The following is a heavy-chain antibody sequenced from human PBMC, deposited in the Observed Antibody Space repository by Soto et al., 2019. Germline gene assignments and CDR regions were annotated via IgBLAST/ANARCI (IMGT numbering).Heavy chain of an antibody. V-gene: IGHV4-4*02. CDR2: IFHSGST. CDR3: ARDKITGLFDY. CDR1: GDSIDSNNW. J-gene: IGHJ4*02. D-gene: IGHD2-8*02. Sequence: SETLSLTCAISGDSIDSNNWWNGVRQPPGKGLEWIGEIFHSGSTNYNPSLKSRVTISVDKSKNQFSLKLSSVTAADTAVYYCARDKITGLFDYWGQGTLVTVSS.